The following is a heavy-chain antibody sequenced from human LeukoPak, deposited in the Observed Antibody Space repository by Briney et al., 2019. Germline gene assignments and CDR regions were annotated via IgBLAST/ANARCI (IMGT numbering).Heavy chain of an antibody. J-gene: IGHJ4*02. Sequence: GGSLRLSCTASGFTFSINDMHWVRQATGKGLEWVSGVGTVGDKHYADSVKGRFIISREDAKNSVYLQMNSLRAGDTAVYYCARGGKTAMADYWGQGTLVTVSS. D-gene: IGHD5-18*01. CDR2: VGTVGDK. V-gene: IGHV3-13*01. CDR1: GFTFSIND. CDR3: ARGGKTAMADY.